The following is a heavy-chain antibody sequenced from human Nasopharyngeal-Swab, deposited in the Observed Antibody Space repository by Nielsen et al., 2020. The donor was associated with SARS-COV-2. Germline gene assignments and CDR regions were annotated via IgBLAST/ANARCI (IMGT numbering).Heavy chain of an antibody. CDR1: GGSVSSGSYY. CDR3: ARAVGYYDSSGYCDY. CDR2: IYYSGST. J-gene: IGHJ4*02. D-gene: IGHD3-22*01. Sequence: SETLSLTCTVSGGSVSSGSYYWSWIRQPPGKGLEWIGYIYYSGSTNYNSSLKSRVTISVDTSKNQFSLKLSSVTAADTAVYYCARAVGYYDSSGYCDYWGQGTLVTVSS. V-gene: IGHV4-61*01.